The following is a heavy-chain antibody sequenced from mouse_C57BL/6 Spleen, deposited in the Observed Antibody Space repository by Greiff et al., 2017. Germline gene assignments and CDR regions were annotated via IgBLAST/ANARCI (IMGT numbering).Heavy chain of an antibody. Sequence: QVQLQQSGAELVKPGASVKMSCKASGYTFTSYWITWVKQRPGQGLEWIGDIYPGSGSTNYNEKFKSKATLTVDTSSSTAYMQLSSLTSEDSAVYYCALYSNYHFDVWGTGTTVTVSS. J-gene: IGHJ1*03. CDR3: ALYSNYHFDV. V-gene: IGHV1-55*01. D-gene: IGHD2-5*01. CDR2: IYPGSGST. CDR1: GYTFTSYW.